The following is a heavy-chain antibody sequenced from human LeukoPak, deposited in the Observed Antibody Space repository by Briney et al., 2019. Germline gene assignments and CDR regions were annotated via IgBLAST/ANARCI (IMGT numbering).Heavy chain of an antibody. CDR2: IYSGGST. V-gene: IGHV3-53*01. D-gene: IGHD1-26*01. J-gene: IGHJ4*02. CDR3: AKDLAGSGSYSFDY. CDR1: GFTVSSNY. Sequence: GGSLRLSCAASGFTVSSNYMSWVRQAPGKGLEWVSVIYSGGSTYYADSVKGRFTISRDNSKNTLYLQMNSLRAEDTAVYYCAKDLAGSGSYSFDYWGQGTLVTVSS.